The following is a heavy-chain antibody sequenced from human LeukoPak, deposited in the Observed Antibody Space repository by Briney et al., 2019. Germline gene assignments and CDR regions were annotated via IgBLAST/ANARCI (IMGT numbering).Heavy chain of an antibody. D-gene: IGHD3-10*01. CDR2: ISSNGGST. CDR1: GFTFSSYS. CDR3: ARAIAGGPMVRGVHDWRYYYYGMDV. Sequence: PGGSLRLSCAASGFTFSSYSMNGVRQAPGKGLEYVSPISSNGGSTYYANSVKGRFTISRDNSKNTLYLQMGSLRAEDMAVYYCARAIAGGPMVRGVHDWRYYYYGMDVWGQGTTVTVSS. V-gene: IGHV3-64*01. J-gene: IGHJ6*02.